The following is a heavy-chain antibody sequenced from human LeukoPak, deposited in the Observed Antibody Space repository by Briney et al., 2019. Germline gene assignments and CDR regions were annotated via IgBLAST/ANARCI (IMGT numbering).Heavy chain of an antibody. J-gene: IGHJ4*02. CDR1: GYTFTSYY. V-gene: IGHV1-46*01. CDR3: ARQTGSGLFILP. Sequence: ASVKVSYKASGYTFTSYYMHWVRQAPGQGLEWMGIINPSGGSTSYAQKFQGRVTMTRDMSTSTVYMELSSLRSEDTAVYYCARQTGSGLFILPGGQGTLVTVSS. D-gene: IGHD3/OR15-3a*01. CDR2: INPSGGST.